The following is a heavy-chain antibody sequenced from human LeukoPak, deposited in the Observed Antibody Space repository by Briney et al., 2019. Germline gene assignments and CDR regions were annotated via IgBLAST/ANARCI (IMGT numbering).Heavy chain of an antibody. CDR2: ISVSGDST. CDR3: ARDGIQLWTGAFDY. V-gene: IGHV3-23*01. Sequence: PGGSLRLSCAASAFTFSNYAMSWVRQAPGKGLEWVSAISVSGDSTYYADSVKGRFTISRDNSKNMLYLQMNSLRDGDTAVYYCARDGIQLWTGAFDYWGQGTLVTVSS. D-gene: IGHD5-18*01. J-gene: IGHJ4*02. CDR1: AFTFSNYA.